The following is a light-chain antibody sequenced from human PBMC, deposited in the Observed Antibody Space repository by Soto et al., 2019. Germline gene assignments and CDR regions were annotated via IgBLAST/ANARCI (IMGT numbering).Light chain of an antibody. CDR2: GAS. CDR1: QTVTGA. Sequence: EIVMTQSPATLSASPGERATLSCRASQTVTGALAWYQQKPGQALRLLLYGASTRATGVPDRFSGSGSGTDFTLTISSLQSEDFAVYYCQQYNDWPPYTFGQGTNVEIK. J-gene: IGKJ2*01. CDR3: QQYNDWPPYT. V-gene: IGKV3-15*01.